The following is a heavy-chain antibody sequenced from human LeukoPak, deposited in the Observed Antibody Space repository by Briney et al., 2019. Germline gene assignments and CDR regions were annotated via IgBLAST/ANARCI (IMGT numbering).Heavy chain of an antibody. CDR1: GGSFSGYY. CDR2: INHSGST. V-gene: IGHV4-34*01. D-gene: IGHD3-22*01. CDR3: ARDYYDSSGYYSGFDY. Sequence: SETLSLTCAVYGGSFSGYYWSWIRQPPGKGLEWIGEINHSGSTNYNPSLKSRVTISVDTSKNQFSLKLSSVTAADTAVYYCARDYYDSSGYYSGFDYWGQGTLVTVSS. J-gene: IGHJ4*02.